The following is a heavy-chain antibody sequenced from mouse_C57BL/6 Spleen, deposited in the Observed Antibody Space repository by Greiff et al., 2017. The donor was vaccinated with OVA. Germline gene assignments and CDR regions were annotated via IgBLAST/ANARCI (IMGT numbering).Heavy chain of an antibody. Sequence: EVQLVESGGGLVKPGGSLKLSCAASGFTFSSYAMSWVRQTPEKRLEWVATISDGGSYTYYPDNVKGRFTISRDNAKNNLYLQMSHLKSEDTAMYYCARTKADSSGYYFDYWGQGTTLTVSS. J-gene: IGHJ2*01. CDR3: ARTKADSSGYYFDY. CDR1: GFTFSSYA. D-gene: IGHD3-2*02. CDR2: ISDGGSYT. V-gene: IGHV5-4*01.